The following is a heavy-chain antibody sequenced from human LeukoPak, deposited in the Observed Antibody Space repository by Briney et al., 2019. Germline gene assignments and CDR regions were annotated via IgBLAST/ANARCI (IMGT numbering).Heavy chain of an antibody. D-gene: IGHD1-26*01. CDR3: ASLNPFSGRRNAFDI. J-gene: IGHJ3*02. CDR2: VNHSGTA. Sequence: SETLSLTCAVHGGSFSGYYWSWIGQPPGQGLEWIGEVNHSGTARYNPSLASRGTISVDTSKSQSSLNVYFVTAADTAVYYCASLNPFSGRRNAFDILGQGAMVTVSS. CDR1: GGSFSGYY. V-gene: IGHV4-34*01.